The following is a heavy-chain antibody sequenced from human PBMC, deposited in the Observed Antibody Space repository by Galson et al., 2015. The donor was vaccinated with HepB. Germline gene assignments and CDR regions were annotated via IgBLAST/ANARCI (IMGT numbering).Heavy chain of an antibody. CDR2: ISYDGTNK. CDR3: AKERPPSLYCSRTGCHDAFDI. V-gene: IGHV3-30*18. Sequence: SLRLSCAASRFTFSSYGMHWVRQAPGKGLEWVAVISYDGTNKYYADSVKGRFTISRDNSKNTLYLQMNSLRAEDTAVYYCAKERPPSLYCSRTGCHDAFDIWGQGTMVTVSS. D-gene: IGHD2-2*01. J-gene: IGHJ3*02. CDR1: RFTFSSYG.